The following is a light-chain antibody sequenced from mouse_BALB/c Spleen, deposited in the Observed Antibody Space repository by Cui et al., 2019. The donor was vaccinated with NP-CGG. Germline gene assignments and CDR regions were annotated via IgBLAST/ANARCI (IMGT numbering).Light chain of an antibody. CDR3: ALWYSNHWV. V-gene: IGLV1*01. Sequence: QAVVTQEPALTTSPGETVNLTCRSSTGAITTSNYTNWVQEQPHLLFTGLIGGTNNRAPGVPARFSGSLIVDKAALTITGAQTEDEAIYYCALWYSNHWVFGGGTKLTVL. J-gene: IGLJ1*01. CDR2: GTN. CDR1: TGAITTSNY.